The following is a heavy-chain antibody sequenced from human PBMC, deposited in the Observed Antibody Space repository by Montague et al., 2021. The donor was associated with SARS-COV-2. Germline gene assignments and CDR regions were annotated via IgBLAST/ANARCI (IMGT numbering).Heavy chain of an antibody. V-gene: IGHV4-39*01. CDR3: ARRPGTFGAAFDI. J-gene: IGHJ3*02. CDR1: GGSISSDSFY. CDR2: IYHSGST. Sequence: SETLSLTCTVSGGSISSDSFYWGWLRQPPGKGLEWIGLIYHSGSTYNGPSLKRRFSISVDTSKNRFSLKVTSVTAADTAVYYCARRPGTFGAAFDIWGLGTMVTVSS. D-gene: IGHD3-10*01.